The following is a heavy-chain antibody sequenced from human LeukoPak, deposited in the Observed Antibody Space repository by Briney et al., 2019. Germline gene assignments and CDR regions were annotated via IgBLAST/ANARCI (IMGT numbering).Heavy chain of an antibody. D-gene: IGHD4-17*01. CDR2: IIGSGAST. J-gene: IGHJ4*02. CDR3: AKDLYGDYPDYFDS. CDR1: GFTFSSYA. V-gene: IGHV3-23*01. Sequence: GGSLRLSCAASGFTFSSYAMTWVRQAPGKGLEWVSAIIGSGASTYYTDSVKGRFTISRDNSKDTLYLQVNSLRAEDTAVYYCAKDLYGDYPDYFDSWGQGTLVTVSS.